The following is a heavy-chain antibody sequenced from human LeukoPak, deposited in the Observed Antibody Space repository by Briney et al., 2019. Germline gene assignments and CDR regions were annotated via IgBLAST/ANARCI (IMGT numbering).Heavy chain of an antibody. V-gene: IGHV3-48*03. CDR3: AELGITMIGGV. J-gene: IGHJ6*04. Sequence: GGSLRLSCAASGFSLSSYEMNWVRQAPGKGLEWVSYISSSGSTIYYADSVKGRFTISRDNAKNSLYLQMNSLRAEDTAVYYCAELGITMIGGVWGKGTTVTISS. D-gene: IGHD3-10*02. CDR2: ISSSGSTI. CDR1: GFSLSSYE.